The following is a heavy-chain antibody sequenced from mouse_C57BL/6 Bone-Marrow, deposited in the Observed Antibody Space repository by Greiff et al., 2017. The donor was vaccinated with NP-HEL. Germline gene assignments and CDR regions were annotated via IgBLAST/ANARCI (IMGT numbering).Heavy chain of an antibody. CDR3: ARWVYYDYDRSFAY. V-gene: IGHV1-59*01. CDR1: GYTFTSYW. D-gene: IGHD2-4*01. J-gene: IGHJ3*01. Sequence: QVQLQQPGAELVRPGTSVKLSCKASGYTFTSYWMPWVQQRPGQGLEWIGVIDPSDSYTNYNQKFKGKATLTVDTSSSTAYMQLSSLTSEDSAVYYCARWVYYDYDRSFAYWGQGTLVTVSA. CDR2: IDPSDSYT.